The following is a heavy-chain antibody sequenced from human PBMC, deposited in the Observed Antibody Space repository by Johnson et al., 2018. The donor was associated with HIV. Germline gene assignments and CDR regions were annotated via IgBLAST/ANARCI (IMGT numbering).Heavy chain of an antibody. D-gene: IGHD6-13*01. CDR3: ARRKIAAAGRDAFDI. Sequence: QVQLVESGGGLVQPGRSLRLSCAVSGFTFSDYGMHWVRQAPGKGLEWVAVISYDGSNKYYADSVKGRFTISRDNSKTTLYLQMNSLRAEDTAVYYCARRKIAAAGRDAFDIWGQGTMVTVSS. CDR1: GFTFSDYG. CDR2: ISYDGSNK. J-gene: IGHJ3*02. V-gene: IGHV3-30*03.